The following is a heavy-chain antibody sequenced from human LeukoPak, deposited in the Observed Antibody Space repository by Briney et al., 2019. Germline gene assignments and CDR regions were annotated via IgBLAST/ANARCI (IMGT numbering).Heavy chain of an antibody. V-gene: IGHV3-48*01. CDR3: ATPFDY. CDR2: ISGSSSTI. Sequence: GGSLRLSCAASGFTFSSYSMNWVRQAPGKGLEWVSYISGSSSTIYYADSVKGRFTISRDDAKNSLYLQMNSLRAEDTAVYYCATPFDYWGQGTLVTVSS. CDR1: GFTFSSYS. J-gene: IGHJ4*02.